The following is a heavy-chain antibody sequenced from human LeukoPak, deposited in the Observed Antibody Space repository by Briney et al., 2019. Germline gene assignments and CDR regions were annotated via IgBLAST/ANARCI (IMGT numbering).Heavy chain of an antibody. V-gene: IGHV4-38-2*02. CDR2: IYHSGSA. J-gene: IGHJ5*02. Sequence: TSETLSLTCGVSGYSISSGYQWAWIRQSPGKGLEWIGSIYHSGSAHYNPSLKSRVTISVETSKNQFSLNMYSVTAADTAVYYCARDPRWLTPDCTSTSCYENYFDPWSQGTLVTVSS. D-gene: IGHD2-2*01. CDR3: ARDPRWLTPDCTSTSCYENYFDP. CDR1: GYSISSGYQ.